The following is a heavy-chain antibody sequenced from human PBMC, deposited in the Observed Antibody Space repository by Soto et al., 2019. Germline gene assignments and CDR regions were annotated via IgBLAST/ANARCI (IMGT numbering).Heavy chain of an antibody. D-gene: IGHD4-4*01. CDR2: VVPIFGSE. Sequence: GSSVKVSCKASGGTFRSYAISWVRQAPGQGLEWMGGVVPIFGSENYAQKFHGRVTITADESTSTAYMELSSLRSEDTAMYYCARGQKPTRNSIYLPYDYYVMDVWGQGNTVAV. CDR3: ARGQKPTRNSIYLPYDYYVMDV. CDR1: GGTFRSYA. V-gene: IGHV1-69*13. J-gene: IGHJ6*02.